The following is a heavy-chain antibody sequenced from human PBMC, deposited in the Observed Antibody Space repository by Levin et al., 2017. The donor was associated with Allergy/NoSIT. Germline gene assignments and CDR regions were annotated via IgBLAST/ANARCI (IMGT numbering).Heavy chain of an antibody. CDR3: AKEWYNSRSAGYFDY. D-gene: IGHD6-13*01. J-gene: IGHJ4*02. CDR2: ISSDGSNK. CDR1: GFTFNTYG. Sequence: QSGGSLRLSCAASGFTFNTYGMHWVRQAPGKGLEWVAVISSDGSNKYYADSVKGRFTISRDNSKNTLYLQMNSLRAEDTAVYYCAKEWYNSRSAGYFDYWGQGTLVTVSS. V-gene: IGHV3-30*18.